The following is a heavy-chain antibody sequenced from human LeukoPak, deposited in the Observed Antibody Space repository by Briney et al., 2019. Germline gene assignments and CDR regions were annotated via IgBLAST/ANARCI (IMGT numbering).Heavy chain of an antibody. CDR2: ISTGSSTI. Sequence: GGSLRLSCAASGFTFSSYSMNWVRQAPGKGLEWVSYISTGSSTIYYADSVKGRFTISRDNAKNSLYLQMNSLRAEDTAVYYCARARADYDILTATPYYFDYWGQGTLVTVSS. J-gene: IGHJ4*02. CDR3: ARARADYDILTATPYYFDY. CDR1: GFTFSSYS. V-gene: IGHV3-48*01. D-gene: IGHD3-9*01.